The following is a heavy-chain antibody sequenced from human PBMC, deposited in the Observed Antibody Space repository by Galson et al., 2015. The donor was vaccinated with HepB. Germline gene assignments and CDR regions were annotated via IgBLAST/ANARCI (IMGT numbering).Heavy chain of an antibody. D-gene: IGHD6-13*01. CDR1: GGTFSSYA. CDR3: ASDGYSSSWYAFDI. Sequence: SVKVSCKASGGTFSSYAISWVRQAPGQGLEWMGGIIPIFGTANYAQKFQGRVTITADESTSTAYMELSSLRSEDTAVYYCASDGYSSSWYAFDIWGQGTMVTVSS. J-gene: IGHJ3*02. V-gene: IGHV1-69*13. CDR2: IIPIFGTA.